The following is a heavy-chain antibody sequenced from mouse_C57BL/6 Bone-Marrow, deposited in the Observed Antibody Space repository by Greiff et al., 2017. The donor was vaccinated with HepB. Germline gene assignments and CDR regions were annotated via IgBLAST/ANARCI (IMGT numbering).Heavy chain of an antibody. V-gene: IGHV1-76*01. J-gene: IGHJ3*01. CDR2: IYPGSGNT. Sequence: QVHVKQSGAELVRPGASVKLSCKASGYTFTDYYINWVKQRPGQGLEWIARIYPGSGNTYYNEKFKGKATLTAEKSSSTAYMQLSSLTSEDSAVYFCAREDSSGFLWGQGTLVTVSA. CDR1: GYTFTDYY. D-gene: IGHD3-2*02. CDR3: AREDSSGFL.